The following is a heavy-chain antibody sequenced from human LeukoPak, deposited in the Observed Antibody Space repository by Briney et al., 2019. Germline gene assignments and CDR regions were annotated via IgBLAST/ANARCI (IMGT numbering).Heavy chain of an antibody. CDR3: TRQGYSSSA. D-gene: IGHD6-6*01. Sequence: PGGSLRLSCAASGFTFSGSAMHWVRQASGKGLEWVGRIRSKANSYATAYAASVKGRFTISRDDSKNTAYLQMNSLKTEDTAVYYCTRQGYSSSAWGQGTLVTVSS. CDR1: GFTFSGSA. CDR2: IRSKANSYAT. V-gene: IGHV3-73*01. J-gene: IGHJ5*02.